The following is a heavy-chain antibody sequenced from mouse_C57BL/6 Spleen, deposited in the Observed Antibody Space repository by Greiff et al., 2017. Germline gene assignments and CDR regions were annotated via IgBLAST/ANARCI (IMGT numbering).Heavy chain of an antibody. CDR3: ARSPLITTVVPPYWYFDV. CDR2: ILPGSGST. CDR1: GYTFTGYW. J-gene: IGHJ1*03. D-gene: IGHD1-1*01. V-gene: IGHV1-9*01. Sequence: QVQLQQSGAELMKPGASVKLSCKATGYTFTGYWIEWVKQRPGHGLEWIGEILPGSGSTNYNEKFKGKATFTADTFSNTAYMQLSSLTTEDSAIYYCARSPLITTVVPPYWYFDVWGTGTTVTVSS.